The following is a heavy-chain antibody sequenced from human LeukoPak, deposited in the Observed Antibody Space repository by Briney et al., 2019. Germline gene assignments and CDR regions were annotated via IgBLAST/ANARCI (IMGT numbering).Heavy chain of an antibody. CDR1: GFTFSSYG. CDR2: IWYDGSNK. Sequence: GGSLRLSCAASGFTFSSYGIHWVRQAPGKGLEWVTVIWYDGSNKYYADSVKGRFTISRDNSTNTLYLQMNSLRVEDTAVYYCAREAAVAGKGGFDYWGQGTLVTVSS. J-gene: IGHJ4*02. CDR3: AREAAVAGKGGFDY. V-gene: IGHV3-33*01. D-gene: IGHD6-19*01.